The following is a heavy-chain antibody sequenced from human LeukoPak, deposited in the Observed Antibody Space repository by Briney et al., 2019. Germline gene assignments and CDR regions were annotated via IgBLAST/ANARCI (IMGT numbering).Heavy chain of an antibody. CDR2: INPNSGGT. Sequence: ASVKVSFEASGYTFTGYYMHWVRQAPGQGLEWMGWINPNSGGTNYAQKFQGRVTMTRDTSISTAYMELSRLRSDDTAVYYCARDQSDPIVGATLTLGYWGQGTLVTVSS. CDR1: GYTFTGYY. CDR3: ARDQSDPIVGATLTLGY. V-gene: IGHV1-2*02. J-gene: IGHJ4*02. D-gene: IGHD1-26*01.